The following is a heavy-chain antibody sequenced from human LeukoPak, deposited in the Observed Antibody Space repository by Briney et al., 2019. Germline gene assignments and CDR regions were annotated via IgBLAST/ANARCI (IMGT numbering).Heavy chain of an antibody. CDR3: ARSPRYGSGSWLN. Sequence: SETLSLTCTVSGGSISSSSYYCGWIRQPPGKGRGWIGSIYYSGSTYYNPSLKSRVTISVDTSKNQFSLKLSSVTAADTAVYYCARSPRYGSGSWLNWGQGTLVTVSS. V-gene: IGHV4-39*01. J-gene: IGHJ4*02. CDR1: GGSISSSSYY. D-gene: IGHD3-10*01. CDR2: IYYSGST.